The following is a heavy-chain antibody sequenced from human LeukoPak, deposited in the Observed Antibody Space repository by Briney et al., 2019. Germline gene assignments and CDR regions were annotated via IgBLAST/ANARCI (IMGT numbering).Heavy chain of an antibody. CDR1: GGSISSSNW. V-gene: IGHV4-4*02. J-gene: IGHJ3*02. CDR3: ARYCSGGSCYSLYAFDI. Sequence: SETLSLTCAVSGGSISSSNWWSWVRQPSGKGLEWIGEIYHSGSTNYNPSLKSRVTISVDKSKNQFSLKLSSVTAAGTAVYYCARYCSGGSCYSLYAFDIWGQGTMVTVSS. CDR2: IYHSGST. D-gene: IGHD2-15*01.